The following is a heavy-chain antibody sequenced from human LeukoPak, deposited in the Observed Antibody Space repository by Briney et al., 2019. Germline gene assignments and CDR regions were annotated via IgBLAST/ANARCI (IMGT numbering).Heavy chain of an antibody. Sequence: GGSLRLSCAASGFTFSDYYMSWIRQAPGKGLEWVSHISSRSRYTNYADSVKGRFTISRDNAKNSLYLQMNSLRAEDTAVYYCARGSIAAAGSFEYWGLGALVTVSS. D-gene: IGHD6-13*01. CDR3: ARGSIAAAGSFEY. CDR2: ISSRSRYT. J-gene: IGHJ4*02. CDR1: GFTFSDYY. V-gene: IGHV3-11*03.